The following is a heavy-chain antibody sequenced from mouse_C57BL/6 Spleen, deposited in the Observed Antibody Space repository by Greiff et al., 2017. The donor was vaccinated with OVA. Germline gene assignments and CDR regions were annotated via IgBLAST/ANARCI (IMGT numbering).Heavy chain of an antibody. CDR1: GFNIKDDY. CDR2: IVPENGDT. J-gene: IGHJ3*01. V-gene: IGHV14-4*01. Sequence: VQLQQSGAELVRPGASVKLSCTASGFNIKDDYMPWVKQRPEQGLEWIGWIVPENGDTEYASKFQGRATITADTSSNTAYLQLSSLTSEDTAVYYCTPYDGYYAFAYWGQGTLVTVSA. D-gene: IGHD2-3*01. CDR3: TPYDGYYAFAY.